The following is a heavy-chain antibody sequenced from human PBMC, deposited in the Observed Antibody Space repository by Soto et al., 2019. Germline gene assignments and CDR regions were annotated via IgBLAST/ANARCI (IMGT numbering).Heavy chain of an antibody. CDR1: GFTFDDYA. J-gene: IGHJ3*02. D-gene: IGHD2-15*01. CDR3: TRGYWSVGICAFDI. CDR2: ITWNGVNT. Sequence: EEQLVESGVALVQPGRSLRLSCAASGFTFDDYAMHWVRQVPGKGLEWVSFITWNGVNTAYADSIRGRFTISRDNAKNSLYLQMNSLSAEDTSFYYCTRGYWSVGICAFDILGQWTMVAVAS. V-gene: IGHV3-9*01.